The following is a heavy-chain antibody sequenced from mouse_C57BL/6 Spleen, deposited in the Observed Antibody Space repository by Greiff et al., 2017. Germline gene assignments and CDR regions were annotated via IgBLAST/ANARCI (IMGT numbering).Heavy chain of an antibody. D-gene: IGHD1-1*01. CDR2: IDPETGGT. J-gene: IGHJ3*01. Sequence: VQLQQSGAELVRPGASVTLSCKASGYTFTDYEMHWVKQTPVHGLEWIGAIDPETGGTAYNQKFKGKAILTADKSSSTAYMELRSLTSEDSAVYYCTKSLYYYSSPGFAYWGQGTLVTVSA. V-gene: IGHV1-15*01. CDR1: GYTFTDYE. CDR3: TKSLYYYSSPGFAY.